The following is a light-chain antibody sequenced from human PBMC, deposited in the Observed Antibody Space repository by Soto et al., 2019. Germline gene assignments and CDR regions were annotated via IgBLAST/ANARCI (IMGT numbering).Light chain of an antibody. CDR1: SSDVGTYNL. CDR3: CSYAGSRALV. J-gene: IGLJ2*01. V-gene: IGLV2-23*01. CDR2: EGN. Sequence: QSALTQPVSVSGSPGQSITISCTGTSSDVGTYNLVSWYQQHPGRGPKLLIYEGNKRPSGVSNRFSSSKSGNTASLTISGLQAEDEAHYSCCSYAGSRALVFGGGTKLTVL.